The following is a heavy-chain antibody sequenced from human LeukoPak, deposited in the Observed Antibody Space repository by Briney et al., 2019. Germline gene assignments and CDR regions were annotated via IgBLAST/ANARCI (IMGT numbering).Heavy chain of an antibody. CDR2: INPNSGGT. J-gene: IGHJ4*02. D-gene: IGHD1-26*01. Sequence: GASVKVSCKASGYTFTGYYMHWVRQAPGQGLEWMGWINPNSGGTNYAQKFQGWVTMTRDTSISTAYMELSRLRSDDTAVYYCARDGMSGSYAPGDYWGQGTLVTVSS. CDR3: ARDGMSGSYAPGDY. CDR1: GYTFTGYY. V-gene: IGHV1-2*04.